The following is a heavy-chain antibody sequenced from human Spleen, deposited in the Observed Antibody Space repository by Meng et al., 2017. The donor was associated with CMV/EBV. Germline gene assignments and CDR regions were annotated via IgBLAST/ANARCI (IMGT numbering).Heavy chain of an antibody. CDR3: ARGDYGDYSGVDY. V-gene: IGHV1-2*02. CDR1: SYIFRTYG. Sequence: ASVKVSCKASSYIFRTYGITWVRQAPGQGLEWMGWINPNSGGTNYAQKFQGRVTMTRDTSISTAYMELSRLRSDDTAVYYCARGDYGDYSGVDYWGQGTLVTVSS. D-gene: IGHD4-17*01. CDR2: INPNSGGT. J-gene: IGHJ4*02.